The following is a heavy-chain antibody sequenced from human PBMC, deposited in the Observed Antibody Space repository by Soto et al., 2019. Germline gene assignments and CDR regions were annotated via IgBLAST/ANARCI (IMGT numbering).Heavy chain of an antibody. J-gene: IGHJ4*02. D-gene: IGHD5-18*01. Sequence: ASVKVSCKAFGYTFTGYYMHWVRQAPGQGLEWMGWINPNSGGTNYAQKFQGWVTMTRDTSISTAYMELSRLRSDDTAVYYCARDSDTAMAEFDYWGQGTLDTVSS. CDR3: ARDSDTAMAEFDY. CDR1: GYTFTGYY. V-gene: IGHV1-2*04. CDR2: INPNSGGT.